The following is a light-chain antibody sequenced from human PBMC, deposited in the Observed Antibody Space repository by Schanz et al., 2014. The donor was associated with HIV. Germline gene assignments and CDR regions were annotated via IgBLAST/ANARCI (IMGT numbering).Light chain of an antibody. V-gene: IGKV3-11*01. J-gene: IGKJ1*01. Sequence: EIVLTQSPATLSLSPGERATLSCRASQSVSSYLAWYQQKPGQAPRLLIYDASNRATGIPARFSGSGSGTDFTLTISSLQSEDFALYYCQQYGSSPTWTFGQGTKVEIK. CDR2: DAS. CDR1: QSVSSY. CDR3: QQYGSSPTWT.